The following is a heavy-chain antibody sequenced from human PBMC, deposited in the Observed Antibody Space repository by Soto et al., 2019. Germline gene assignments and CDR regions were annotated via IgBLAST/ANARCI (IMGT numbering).Heavy chain of an antibody. V-gene: IGHV1-69*12. J-gene: IGHJ6*02. CDR3: GRWSRRYYYDGMHV. Sequence: QVQLVQSGAEVKKLGSSVKVSCKASGGTFSSYAITWVRQAPGQGLEWMGGIIPTFGTTNYAQKFQGRVTLTADESTSTANMELSSLRSEGTAVYYCGRWSRRYYYDGMHVWGQGTTVTVSS. CDR1: GGTFSSYA. CDR2: IIPTFGTT.